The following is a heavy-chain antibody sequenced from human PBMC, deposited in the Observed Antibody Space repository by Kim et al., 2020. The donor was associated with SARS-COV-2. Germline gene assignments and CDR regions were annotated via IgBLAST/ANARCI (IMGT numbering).Heavy chain of an antibody. CDR2: ISATGST. CDR3: AREGRWSTSLDY. J-gene: IGHJ4*02. CDR1: GDSISGYTYY. Sequence: SETLSLTCTVSGDSISGYTYYWNWIRQPAGKGLEWIGRISATGSTNYNPSLKRRVTISVDTSKNQFSLKLTSVTAADTAVYYCAREGRWSTSLDYWGQGTLVTVSS. V-gene: IGHV4-61*02. D-gene: IGHD1-1*01.